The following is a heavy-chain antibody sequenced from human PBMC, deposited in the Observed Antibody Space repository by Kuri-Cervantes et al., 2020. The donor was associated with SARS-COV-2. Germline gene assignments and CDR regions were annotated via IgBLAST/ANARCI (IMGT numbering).Heavy chain of an antibody. J-gene: IGHJ4*01. CDR1: EYTFTSYD. Sequence: ASVKVSCKASEYTFTSYDINWVRQATGQELEWMGWMNPNSGNTGYAQKFQGRVTITRNTSISTAYMELSSLRSEDTAVYYCAREPGGGYYPHWGQEPWSPSPQ. CDR2: MNPNSGNT. D-gene: IGHD3-22*01. V-gene: IGHV1-8*03. CDR3: AREPGGGYYPH.